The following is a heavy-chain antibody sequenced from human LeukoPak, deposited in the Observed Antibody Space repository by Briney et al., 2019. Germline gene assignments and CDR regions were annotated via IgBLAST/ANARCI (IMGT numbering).Heavy chain of an antibody. CDR1: GFTFSSYS. CDR2: ISSSSSYI. CDR3: ARGEWELLGFDY. Sequence: PGGSLRLSCAASGFTFSSYSMNWVRQAPGKGLEWVSSISSSSSYIYYADSVKGRFTISRDNAKNSLYLQMNSLRAEDTAVYYYARGEWELLGFDYWGQGTLVTVSS. D-gene: IGHD1-26*01. J-gene: IGHJ4*02. V-gene: IGHV3-21*01.